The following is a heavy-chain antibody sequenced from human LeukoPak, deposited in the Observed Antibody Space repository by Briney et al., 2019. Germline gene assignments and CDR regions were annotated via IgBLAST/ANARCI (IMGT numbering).Heavy chain of an antibody. CDR3: ASSYSSDAFDI. CDR2: IYYSGST. J-gene: IGHJ3*02. V-gene: IGHV4-59*01. Sequence: SETLSLTCTVSGGSISSYYWSWIWQPPGKGLEWIGYIYYSGSTNYNPSLKSRVTISVDTSKNQFSLKLSSVTAADTAVYYCASSYSSDAFDIWGQGTMVTVSS. D-gene: IGHD6-13*01. CDR1: GGSISSYY.